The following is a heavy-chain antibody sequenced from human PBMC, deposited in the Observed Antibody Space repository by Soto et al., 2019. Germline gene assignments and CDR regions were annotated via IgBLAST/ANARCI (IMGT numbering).Heavy chain of an antibody. CDR2: IYYSGST. CDR3: ARHVTYCYDSSGYSDY. D-gene: IGHD3-22*01. V-gene: IGHV4-39*01. J-gene: IGHJ4*02. Sequence: ASETLSLTCTVSGGSISSSSYYWGWIRQPPGKGLEWIGSIYYSGSTYYNPSLKSRVTISVDTSKNQFSLKLSSVTAADTAVYYCARHVTYCYDSSGYSDYWGQGTLVTVS. CDR1: GGSISSSSYY.